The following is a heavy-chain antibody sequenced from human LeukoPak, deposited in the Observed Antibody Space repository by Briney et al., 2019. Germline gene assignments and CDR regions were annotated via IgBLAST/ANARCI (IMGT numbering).Heavy chain of an antibody. CDR3: ASMKHGYSYDHFHY. Sequence: WETLSLTCAVYGGSFSSYYWSWIRQPPGKGLEWIGYIYYSGSTNYNPSLKSRVTISVDTSKNQFPLKLSSLTAADTAVYYCASMKHGYSYDHFHYWDQGTLVTVSS. J-gene: IGHJ4*02. D-gene: IGHD5-18*01. V-gene: IGHV4-59*01. CDR2: IYYSGST. CDR1: GGSFSSYY.